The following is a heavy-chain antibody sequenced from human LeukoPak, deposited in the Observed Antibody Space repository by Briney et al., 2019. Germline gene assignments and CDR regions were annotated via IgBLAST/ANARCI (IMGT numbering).Heavy chain of an antibody. CDR1: GYTFTGCY. J-gene: IGHJ4*02. V-gene: IGHV1-2*02. D-gene: IGHD6-6*01. Sequence: ASVKVSCKASGYTFTGCYMHWVRQAPGQGLEWMGWINPNSGGTNYAQKFQGRVTMTRDTSISTAYMELSRLRSDDTAVYYCASWYSSSYYFDYWGQGTLVTVSS. CDR2: INPNSGGT. CDR3: ASWYSSSYYFDY.